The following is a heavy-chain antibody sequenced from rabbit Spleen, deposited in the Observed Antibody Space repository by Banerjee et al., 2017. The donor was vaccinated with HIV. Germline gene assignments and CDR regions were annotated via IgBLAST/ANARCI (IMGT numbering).Heavy chain of an antibody. CDR1: GFSFSNKAV. CDR3: ARDLVAVIGWNFNL. J-gene: IGHJ4*01. V-gene: IGHV1S40*01. D-gene: IGHD2-1*01. CDR2: INAVTGKA. Sequence: QSLEESGGGLVKPGASLTLTCKASGFSFSNKAVMCWVRQAPGKGLEWIACINAVTGKAVYASWAKGRFTFSKTSSTTVTLQMTSLTAADTATYFCARDLVAVIGWNFNLWGQGTLVTVS.